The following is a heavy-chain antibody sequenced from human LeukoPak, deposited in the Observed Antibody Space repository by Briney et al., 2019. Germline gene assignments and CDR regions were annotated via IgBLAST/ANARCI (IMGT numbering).Heavy chain of an antibody. Sequence: GGSLRLSCAVSGFTLSDRYMSWIRQAPGKGLEWVSFISSSGNTIYYADSVKGRFTISRDHANNSLFLQMNSLRAEDTAVYYCARDRQVPAVVDYWGQGTLVAVPP. CDR3: ARDRQVPAVVDY. CDR1: GFTLSDRY. J-gene: IGHJ4*02. D-gene: IGHD2-2*01. V-gene: IGHV3-11*01. CDR2: ISSSGNTI.